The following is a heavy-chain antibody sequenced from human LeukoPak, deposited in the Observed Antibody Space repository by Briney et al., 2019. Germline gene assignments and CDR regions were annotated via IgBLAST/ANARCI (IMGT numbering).Heavy chain of an antibody. Sequence: SETLSLTCTVSGASLGSDPYYWGWIRQPPGKGLEWIGSILYTGNIYSNPSLKIRVTISVDTPRSQFSLKLSSVTAADTGVYYCARGRDAYKVGNTWGRGTLVTVSS. J-gene: IGHJ5*02. D-gene: IGHD5-24*01. CDR2: ILYTGNI. CDR3: ARGRDAYKVGNT. CDR1: GASLGSDPYY. V-gene: IGHV4-39*01.